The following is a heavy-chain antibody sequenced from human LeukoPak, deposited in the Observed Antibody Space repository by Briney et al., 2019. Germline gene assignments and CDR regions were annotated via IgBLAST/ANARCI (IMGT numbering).Heavy chain of an antibody. CDR1: GYTFTSYY. J-gene: IGHJ4*02. D-gene: IGHD3-9*01. Sequence: GASVKGSCKASGYTFTSYYMHWVRQAPGQGLEWMGIINPSGGSTSYAQKFQGRVTMTRDTYTSTVYMELSSLRSEDTAVYYCARDDILTGWFDYWGQGTLVTVSS. V-gene: IGHV1-46*01. CDR2: INPSGGST. CDR3: ARDDILTGWFDY.